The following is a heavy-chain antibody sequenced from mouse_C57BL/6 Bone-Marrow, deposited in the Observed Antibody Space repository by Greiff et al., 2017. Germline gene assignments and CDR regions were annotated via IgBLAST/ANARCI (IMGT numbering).Heavy chain of an antibody. Sequence: EVQRVESGGGLVKPGGSLKLSCAASGFTFSSYTMSWVRQTPEKRLQWVAAISGGGGNTYYPDSVKGRFTISRENDKNILYLQMSSLMSEDTALYYCSRQVTTVLATKYFDVWGTGTTVTVSS. J-gene: IGHJ1*03. CDR2: ISGGGGNT. D-gene: IGHD1-1*01. CDR3: SRQVTTVLATKYFDV. V-gene: IGHV5-9*01. CDR1: GFTFSSYT.